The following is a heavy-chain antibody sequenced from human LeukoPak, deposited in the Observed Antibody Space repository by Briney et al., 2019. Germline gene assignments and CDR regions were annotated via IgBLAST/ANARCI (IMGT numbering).Heavy chain of an antibody. V-gene: IGHV1-18*01. J-gene: IGHJ5*02. D-gene: IGHD1/OR15-1a*01. CDR1: GYTFTSYG. CDR3: ARSDPEQLFDP. Sequence: ASVKVSCKASGYTFTSYGISWVRQAPGQGLEWMGWISAYNGNTNYAQRLQGRVTMTTDTSTSTAYMELRSLRPDDTAVYYCARSDPEQLFDPWGQGTLVTVSS. CDR2: ISAYNGNT.